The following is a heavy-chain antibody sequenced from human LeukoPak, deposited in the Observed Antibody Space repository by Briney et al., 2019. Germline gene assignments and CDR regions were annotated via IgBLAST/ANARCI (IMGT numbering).Heavy chain of an antibody. J-gene: IGHJ2*01. CDR1: GFTFNNYA. CDR3: ARPHNNWRWYFDL. V-gene: IGHV3-7*03. Sequence: GGSLRLSCAASGFTFNNYAMSWVRQAPGKGLEWVASIKQDGSETYYVDSVKGRFTIFRDNAKNSLYLQMNSLRAEDTAVYYCARPHNNWRWYFDLWGRGTLVTVSS. CDR2: IKQDGSET. D-gene: IGHD3-3*01.